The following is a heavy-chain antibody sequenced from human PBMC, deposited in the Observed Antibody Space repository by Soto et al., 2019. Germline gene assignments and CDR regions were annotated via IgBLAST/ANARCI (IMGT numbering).Heavy chain of an antibody. CDR2: IIPIFGTA. Sequence: ASVKVSCKASGGTFGSYAISWVRQAPGQGLEWMGGIIPIFGTANYAQKFQGRVTITADESTSTAYMELSSLRSEDTAVYYCARQMAYYYDSSGYYCEYWGQGTLVTVSS. CDR1: GGTFGSYA. CDR3: ARQMAYYYDSSGYYCEY. J-gene: IGHJ4*02. V-gene: IGHV1-69*13. D-gene: IGHD3-22*01.